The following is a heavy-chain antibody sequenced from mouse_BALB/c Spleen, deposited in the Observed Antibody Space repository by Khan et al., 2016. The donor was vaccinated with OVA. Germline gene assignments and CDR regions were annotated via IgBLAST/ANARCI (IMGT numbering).Heavy chain of an antibody. J-gene: IGHJ3*01. CDR1: GFSLTNFG. V-gene: IGHV2-3*01. CDR2: IWGDGKT. CDR3: AKRTSIYDGYL. D-gene: IGHD2-3*01. Sequence: QVQLKESGPGLVAPSQSLSITCTVSGFSLTNFGVSWVRQPPGKGLEWLGVIWGDGKTNYHSTLISRLSISKDNSKNQVFLKLNSLQTDDTATYYCAKRTSIYDGYLWGQGTLVTVSA.